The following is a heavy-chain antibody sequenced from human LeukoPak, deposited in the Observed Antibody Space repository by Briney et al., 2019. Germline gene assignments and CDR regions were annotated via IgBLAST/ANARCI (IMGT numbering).Heavy chain of an antibody. CDR1: GFTFSSYW. Sequence: GGSLRLSCAVSGFTFSSYWMHWVRQAPGKGLVWVSRINSDGSSTSYADSVKGRFTISRDNAKNTLYLQMNSLRAEDTAVYYCARGHYDSSGYYFYWGQGTLVTVSS. D-gene: IGHD3-22*01. V-gene: IGHV3-74*01. CDR2: INSDGSST. J-gene: IGHJ4*02. CDR3: ARGHYDSSGYYFY.